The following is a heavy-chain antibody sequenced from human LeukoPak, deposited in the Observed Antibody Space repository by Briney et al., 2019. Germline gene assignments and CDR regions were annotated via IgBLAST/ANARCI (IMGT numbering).Heavy chain of an antibody. J-gene: IGHJ4*02. V-gene: IGHV3-23*01. D-gene: IGHD4-17*01. CDR1: GFTFSSYA. CDR2: ISPTTGTT. Sequence: GGSLRLSCAASGFTFSSYAMSWIRQAPGKGLEWLSAISPTTGTTLYADSVKGRFTISRDNSKNTLYLQMNRLRAEDTAIYYCATKTSYGDRYFDYWGQGTLVTVYS. CDR3: ATKTSYGDRYFDY.